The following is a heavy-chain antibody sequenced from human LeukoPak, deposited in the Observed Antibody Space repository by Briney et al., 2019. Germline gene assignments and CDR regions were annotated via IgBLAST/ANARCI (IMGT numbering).Heavy chain of an antibody. V-gene: IGHV3-48*03. D-gene: IGHD3-22*01. J-gene: IGHJ4*02. CDR1: GFTFSSYE. CDR3: GRSQNYNDSSGYSY. Sequence: GGSLRLSCAASGFTFSSYEMNWVRQAPGKGLEWASYISSGGSTIKYADSVKGRFTVSRDNAKKSLYLQMNSLRAEDTAVYYCGRSQNYNDSSGYSYWGQGTLVTVSS. CDR2: ISSGGSTI.